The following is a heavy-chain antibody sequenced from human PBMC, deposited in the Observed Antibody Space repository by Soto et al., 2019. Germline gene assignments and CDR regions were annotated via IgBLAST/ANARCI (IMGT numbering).Heavy chain of an antibody. J-gene: IGHJ3*02. CDR1: GYTFRNFG. D-gene: IGHD3-10*01. CDR2: INASGGST. CDR3: ARIMVRGVINRAAFDI. Sequence: ASVKVSCKASGYTFRNFGISWVRQATGQGLEWMGIINASGGSTSYAQKFQGRVTMTRDTSTSTVYMELSSLRSEDTAVYYCARIMVRGVINRAAFDIWGQGTMVTVSS. V-gene: IGHV1-46*01.